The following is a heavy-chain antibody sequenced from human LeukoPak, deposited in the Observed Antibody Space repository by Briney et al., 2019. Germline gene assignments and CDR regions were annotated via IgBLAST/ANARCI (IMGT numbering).Heavy chain of an antibody. CDR2: IRSKTDGGTT. CDR3: TTARNMVRGVIPLDY. Sequence: GGSLRRSCAAAGFTFSNAWMSWVRHAPGKGLEWGGRIRSKTDGGTTDYAAPVKGRFTISRDDSKNTLYLQMNSLKTGDTAVYYCTTARNMVRGVIPLDYWGQGTLVTVSS. V-gene: IGHV3-15*01. CDR1: GFTFSNAW. D-gene: IGHD3-10*01. J-gene: IGHJ4*02.